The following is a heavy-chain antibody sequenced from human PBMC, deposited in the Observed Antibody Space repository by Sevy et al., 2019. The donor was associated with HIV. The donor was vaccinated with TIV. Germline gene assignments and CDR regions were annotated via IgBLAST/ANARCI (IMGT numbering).Heavy chain of an antibody. D-gene: IGHD6-19*01. CDR2: IKSKSEGGTT. V-gene: IGHV3-15*01. Sequence: GGSLRLSCGASGFTFSNAWMTWVRQAPGKGLEWVGRIKSKSEGGTTDYAAPVKGRFTISRDDSKNTLYLQMNSLRAEDTAVYYCAKHGIVVTRVGYFDYWGQGTLVTVSS. CDR3: AKHGIVVTRVGYFDY. CDR1: GFTFSNAW. J-gene: IGHJ4*02.